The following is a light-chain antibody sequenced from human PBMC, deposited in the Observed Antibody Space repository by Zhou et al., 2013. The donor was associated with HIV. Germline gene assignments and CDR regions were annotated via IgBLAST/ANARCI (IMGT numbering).Light chain of an antibody. CDR2: KAS. CDR3: QQFNSYPFT. J-gene: IGKJ3*01. V-gene: IGKV1-5*03. Sequence: DIQMTQSPSSLSASVGDRVTITCRASQRVSVWLAWYQQKPGNAPNLLIYKASNLQSGVPSRFSGSGSGTEFTLTISSLQPDDFATYFCQQFNSYPFTFGPGTKVDIK. CDR1: QRVSVW.